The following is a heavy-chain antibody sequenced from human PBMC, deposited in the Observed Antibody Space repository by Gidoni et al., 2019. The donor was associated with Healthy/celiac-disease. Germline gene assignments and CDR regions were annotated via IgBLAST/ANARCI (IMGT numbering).Heavy chain of an antibody. Sequence: EVQLVQSGAEVKKPGESLKIYCKGSGYSFTRYWIGWGRQMPWKGLEWMGIIYPGDSDTRDSPAFQGQLTISADTSISTAYLQLSSLKASDAAMYYCARPRGSGYYYGGLAYLGQGTLVTVSS. J-gene: IGHJ4*02. D-gene: IGHD3-22*01. CDR2: IYPGDSDT. CDR3: ARPRGSGYYYGGLAY. V-gene: IGHV5-51*01. CDR1: GYSFTRYW.